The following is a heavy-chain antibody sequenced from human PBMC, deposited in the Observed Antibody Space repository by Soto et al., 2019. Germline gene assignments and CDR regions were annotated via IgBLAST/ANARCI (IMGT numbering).Heavy chain of an antibody. D-gene: IGHD7-27*01. Sequence: QVQLVQSGAEVKRPGASVKVSCKASGYTFTSYGISWVRQAPGQGLEWMGWINSNIGNTDYAQMLQGRLTMTTDTSTTTVYMELRSLRSDDTAVYFCARDAPSLQTTGGIDYWGQGTLVTVSS. CDR2: INSNIGNT. CDR1: GYTFTSYG. J-gene: IGHJ4*02. CDR3: ARDAPSLQTTGGIDY. V-gene: IGHV1-18*01.